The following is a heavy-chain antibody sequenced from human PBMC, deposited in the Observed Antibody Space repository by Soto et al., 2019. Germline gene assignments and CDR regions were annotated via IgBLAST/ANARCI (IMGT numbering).Heavy chain of an antibody. Sequence: QVQLVQSGAEAKKPGSSVKVSCKASGGTFSSYAISWVRQAPGQGLEWMGGIIPIFGTANYAQKIQGRVTITADESKSTAYMELSSLRSEDTAVYYCAGNPIYDSTGYYYYCGAFDIWGQGTMVTVSS. V-gene: IGHV1-69*01. J-gene: IGHJ3*02. CDR2: IIPIFGTA. CDR3: AGNPIYDSTGYYYYCGAFDI. D-gene: IGHD3-22*01. CDR1: GGTFSSYA.